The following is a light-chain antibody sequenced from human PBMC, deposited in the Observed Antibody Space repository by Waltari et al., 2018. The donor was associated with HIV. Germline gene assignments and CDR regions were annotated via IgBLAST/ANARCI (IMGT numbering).Light chain of an antibody. V-gene: IGLV3-21*04. CDR2: DDN. Sequence: SYVLTQPPSVSVAPGRTARVTCRGNNIGSKSVHWYQQKPGQAPVLVIYDDNDRPSGIPERFSGSNSGNTATLTISRVEAGDEADYCCQVWDSSTERYVFGTGTKVTVL. CDR3: QVWDSSTERYV. J-gene: IGLJ1*01. CDR1: NIGSKS.